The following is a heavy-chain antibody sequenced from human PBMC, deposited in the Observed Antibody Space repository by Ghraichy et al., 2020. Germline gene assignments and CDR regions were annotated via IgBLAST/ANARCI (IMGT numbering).Heavy chain of an antibody. V-gene: IGHV4-30-2*01. CDR3: AMALNYVGFDY. Sequence: TLSLTCAVSGGAISSSAYSWTWVRQPPEKGLEWIAYVYYDGSTYYNPSLKSRVTISLDNSKNQFSLELTSVTAADTAVYYWAMALNYVGFDYWGQGTLVTVSS. D-gene: IGHD1-7*01. CDR1: GGAISSSAYS. CDR2: VYYDGST. J-gene: IGHJ4*02.